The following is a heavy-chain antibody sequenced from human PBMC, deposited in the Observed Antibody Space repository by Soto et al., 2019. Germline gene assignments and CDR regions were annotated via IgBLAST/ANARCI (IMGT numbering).Heavy chain of an antibody. D-gene: IGHD3-10*01. V-gene: IGHV3-23*01. CDR1: GFTFSSYA. CDR2: ISDSGGST. J-gene: IGHJ4*02. CDR3: AKGTYYYGSAPYYFDY. Sequence: PWGSLRLSCAASGFTFSSYAMSWVRQAPGKGLEWVSGISDSGGSTYYADSVKGRFTISRDNSKNTLYLQMNSLRAEDTAVYYCAKGTYYYGSAPYYFDYWGQGTLVTVSS.